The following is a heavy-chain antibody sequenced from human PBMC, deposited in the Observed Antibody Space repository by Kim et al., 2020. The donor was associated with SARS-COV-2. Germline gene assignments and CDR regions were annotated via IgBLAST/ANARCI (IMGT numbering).Heavy chain of an antibody. CDR3: LLINNEISDY. Sequence: GGSLRLSCAASGFTFSNLWMHWVRRAPGKGPVWVSGIKGDGTIAIYAGSVKGRFTISRDNAKNTVFLQMNNLRAEDTAVYYCLLINNEISDYRGQGTLVTVSS. CDR2: IKGDGTIA. D-gene: IGHD1-1*01. V-gene: IGHV3-74*01. J-gene: IGHJ4*02. CDR1: GFTFSNLW.